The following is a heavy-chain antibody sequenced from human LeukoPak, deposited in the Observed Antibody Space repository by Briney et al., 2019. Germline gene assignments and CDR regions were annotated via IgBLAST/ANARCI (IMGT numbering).Heavy chain of an antibody. CDR3: ARASAEVVVTAPFDY. J-gene: IGHJ4*02. Sequence: TVTVSCKASGGTFSSYAISWVRQAPGQGLEWMGGIIPIFGTANYAQKFQSRVTITADESTSTAYMELSSLRSEDTAVYYCARASAEVVVTAPFDYWGQGTLVTVSS. CDR1: GGTFSSYA. V-gene: IGHV1-69*13. D-gene: IGHD2-21*02. CDR2: IIPIFGTA.